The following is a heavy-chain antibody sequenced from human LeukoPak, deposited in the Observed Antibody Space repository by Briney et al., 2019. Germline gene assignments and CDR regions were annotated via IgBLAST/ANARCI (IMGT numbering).Heavy chain of an antibody. Sequence: SVKVSCKASGGTFSTFAISWVRQAPGQGLEWMGGIIPIFETTNHAPKFQGRVTIIADESTRTAYMELSSLRSEDTAVYYCARTEIHRFNSNGRYYYLDVWGKGTTVTVSS. CDR2: IIPIFETT. V-gene: IGHV1-69*01. D-gene: IGHD2/OR15-2a*01. CDR1: GGTFSTFA. J-gene: IGHJ6*03. CDR3: ARTEIHRFNSNGRYYYLDV.